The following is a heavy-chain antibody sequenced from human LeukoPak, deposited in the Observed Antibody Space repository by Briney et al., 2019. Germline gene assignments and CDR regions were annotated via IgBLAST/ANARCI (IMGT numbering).Heavy chain of an antibody. J-gene: IGHJ4*02. Sequence: PSETLSLTCAVYGGSFSGYYWSWIRQPPGKGLEWIGEINHSGSTNYNPSLKSRVTISVDTSKNQFSLKLSSVTAADTAVYYCARASRIRYYGSGSYLDYWGQGTLVTVSS. CDR3: ARASRIRYYGSGSYLDY. D-gene: IGHD3-10*01. CDR2: INHSGST. V-gene: IGHV4-34*01. CDR1: GGSFSGYY.